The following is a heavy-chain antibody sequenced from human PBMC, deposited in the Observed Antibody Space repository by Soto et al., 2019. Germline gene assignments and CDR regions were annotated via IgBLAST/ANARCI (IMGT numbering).Heavy chain of an antibody. CDR2: VAAGGGHT. D-gene: IGHD3-16*02. Sequence: PVGSLRLSCVASGFSFDKYAVAWVRQAPGKGLEWVSHVAAGGGHTYYAESVKGRFTISRDNSKNTLFLQINTLRADDTAIYFCARRTSFLGAFDYWGQGVLVTVSS. CDR3: ARRTSFLGAFDY. CDR1: GFSFDKYA. J-gene: IGHJ4*02. V-gene: IGHV3-23*01.